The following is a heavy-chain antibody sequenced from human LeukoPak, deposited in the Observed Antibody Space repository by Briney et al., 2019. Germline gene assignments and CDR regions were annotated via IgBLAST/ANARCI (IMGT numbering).Heavy chain of an antibody. D-gene: IGHD2-21*02. CDR3: ARGRVTATDGFDI. Sequence: ASVKVSCKASGYTFTSYFIHWVRQAPGEGLEWMGITNPTGGSTRYAQKFQGRVTMTRDTSTSTVYMELSSLRSEDTAVYYCARGRVTATDGFDIWGQGTTVIVSS. J-gene: IGHJ3*02. CDR2: TNPTGGST. V-gene: IGHV1-46*01. CDR1: GYTFTSYF.